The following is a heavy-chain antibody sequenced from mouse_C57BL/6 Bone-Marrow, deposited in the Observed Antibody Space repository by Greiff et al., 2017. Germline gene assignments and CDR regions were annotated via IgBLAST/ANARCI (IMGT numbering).Heavy chain of an antibody. Sequence: VQLQQPGAELVKPGASVKMFCKASGYTFTSYWITWVKQRPGQGLEWIGDIYPGSGSTNYNEKLKSKATMTVDTSSSTAYMQLSSLPSEDSAVYYCARDNCYGSGYGVDGWGKGTTVTVAS. D-gene: IGHD1-1*01. CDR1: GYTFTSYW. V-gene: IGHV1-55*01. CDR2: IYPGSGST. J-gene: IGHJ2*01. CDR3: ARDNCYGSGYGVDG.